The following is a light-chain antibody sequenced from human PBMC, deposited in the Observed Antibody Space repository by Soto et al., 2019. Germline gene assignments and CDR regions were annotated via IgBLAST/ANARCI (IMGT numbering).Light chain of an antibody. Sequence: QSALTQPPSASGSPGQSVTISCTGTSSDVGAYKYVSWYQQYPGKAPKLMIYEVSRRPSGVPARFSGSKSGNTASLTVSGLQAEDEADYYCTSYAGSNIWVFGGGTKLTVL. J-gene: IGLJ3*02. V-gene: IGLV2-8*01. CDR2: EVS. CDR1: SSDVGAYKY. CDR3: TSYAGSNIWV.